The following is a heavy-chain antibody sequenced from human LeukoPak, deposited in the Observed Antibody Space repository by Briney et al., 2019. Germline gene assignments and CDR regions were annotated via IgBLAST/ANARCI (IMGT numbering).Heavy chain of an antibody. CDR3: ARDFGGPNVYWYFDL. CDR1: GGSISGYY. J-gene: IGHJ2*01. V-gene: IGHV4-59*01. D-gene: IGHD2-15*01. Sequence: SETLSLTCTVSGGSISGYYWSWIRQPPGKGLEWIGYIYYSGSTNYNPSLKSRVTISVDTSKNQFSLKLSSVTAADTAVYYCARDFGGPNVYWYFDLWGRGTLVTVSS. CDR2: IYYSGST.